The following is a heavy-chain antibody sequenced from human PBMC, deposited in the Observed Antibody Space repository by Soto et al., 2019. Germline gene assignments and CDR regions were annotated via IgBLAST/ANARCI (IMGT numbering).Heavy chain of an antibody. D-gene: IGHD2-15*01. CDR3: AHSGGCCRGGTCYERAWVGGVFDP. CDR1: GFSLSTGGVG. V-gene: IGHV2-5*02. CDR2: MYWDGDE. Sequence: QITLKESGPTLVKPTQTLTLTCSFSGFSLSTGGVGVGWIRQPPGKALEWLALMYWDGDERYSPSLNSRLTIIKDASKSQVVLRMTNIDPADTATYYCAHSGGCCRGGTCYERAWVGGVFDPWGQGTLVTVSS. J-gene: IGHJ5*02.